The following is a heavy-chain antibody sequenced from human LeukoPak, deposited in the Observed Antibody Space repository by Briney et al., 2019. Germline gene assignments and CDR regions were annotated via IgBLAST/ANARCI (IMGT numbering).Heavy chain of an antibody. D-gene: IGHD3-10*01. CDR3: AKITMVRGAPALIDAFDI. J-gene: IGHJ3*02. Sequence: GASVKVSCKASGYTFTGYYMHWVRQAPGQGLEWMGWINPNSGGTNYAQKFQGRVTMTRDTSISTAYMELSRLRSDDTAVYYCAKITMVRGAPALIDAFDIWGQGTMVTVSS. CDR1: GYTFTGYY. V-gene: IGHV1-2*02. CDR2: INPNSGGT.